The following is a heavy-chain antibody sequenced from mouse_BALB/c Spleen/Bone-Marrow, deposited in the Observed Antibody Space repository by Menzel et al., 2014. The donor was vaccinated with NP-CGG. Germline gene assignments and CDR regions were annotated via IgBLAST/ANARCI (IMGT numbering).Heavy chain of an antibody. J-gene: IGHJ3*01. CDR1: GFSLTSYG. Sequence: VQLVESGPGLVAPSQGLSITCTVSGFSLTSYGVHWVRQPPGKGLEWLGVIWTGGSTNYNSALMSRLSISKDNSKSQVFLKMNSLQTDDTAMYYCARDYDEWFAYWGQGTLVTVSA. CDR2: IWTGGST. D-gene: IGHD2-12*01. V-gene: IGHV2-9*02. CDR3: ARDYDEWFAY.